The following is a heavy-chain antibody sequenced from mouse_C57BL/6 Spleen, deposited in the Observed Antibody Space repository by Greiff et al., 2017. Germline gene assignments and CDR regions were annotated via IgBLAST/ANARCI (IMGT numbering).Heavy chain of an antibody. D-gene: IGHD1-1*01. V-gene: IGHV1-80*01. Sequence: VQLQQSGAELVKPGASVKISCKASGYAFSSYWMNWVKQRPGKGLEWIGQIYPGDGDTNYNGNFKGKATLTADKSSSTAYMQLSSLTSEDSAVYFCARGVITTVVARDYAMDYWGQGTSVTVSS. CDR1: GYAFSSYW. J-gene: IGHJ4*01. CDR3: ARGVITTVVARDYAMDY. CDR2: IYPGDGDT.